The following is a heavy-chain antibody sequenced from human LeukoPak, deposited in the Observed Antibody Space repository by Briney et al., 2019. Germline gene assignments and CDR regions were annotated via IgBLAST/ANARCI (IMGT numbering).Heavy chain of an antibody. CDR1: GFTFSSYN. Sequence: PGGSLRLSCAASGFTFSSYNMNWVRQAPGKGLEWVSSITSGSSYRFYADSVKGRFTISRDNAKNSLYLQMNSLRVEDTAVYYCAKRGLVWGQGTLVTVSS. D-gene: IGHD3-10*01. J-gene: IGHJ4*02. V-gene: IGHV3-21*04. CDR2: ITSGSSYR. CDR3: AKRGLV.